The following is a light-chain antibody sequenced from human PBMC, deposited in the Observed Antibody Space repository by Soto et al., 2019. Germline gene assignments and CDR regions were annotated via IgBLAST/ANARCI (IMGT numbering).Light chain of an antibody. J-gene: IGKJ4*01. Sequence: EIVLTHSTGTLSLTPEERAALSCRASQSVSSSYLAWYQQKPGQAPRLLIYGASSRATGIPDRFSGSGSGTDFTLTISRLEPEDFAVYYCQQYGSSPLTFGGGTKVDIK. CDR2: GAS. CDR1: QSVSSSY. CDR3: QQYGSSPLT. V-gene: IGKV3-20*01.